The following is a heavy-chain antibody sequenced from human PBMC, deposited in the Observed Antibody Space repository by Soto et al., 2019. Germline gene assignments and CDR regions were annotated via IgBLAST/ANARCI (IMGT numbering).Heavy chain of an antibody. Sequence: QVQLVESGGGVVQPGRSLRLSCAASGFTFSSYAMHWVRQAPGKGLEWVAVISYDGSNKYYADSVKGRFTISRDNSTKALYLQMNSLRSEDTAVYYCARPHTNSWYENWFAPCGQGTLVTVSS. D-gene: IGHD6-13*01. CDR3: ARPHTNSWYENWFAP. V-gene: IGHV3-30-3*01. CDR1: GFTFSSYA. CDR2: ISYDGSNK. J-gene: IGHJ5*02.